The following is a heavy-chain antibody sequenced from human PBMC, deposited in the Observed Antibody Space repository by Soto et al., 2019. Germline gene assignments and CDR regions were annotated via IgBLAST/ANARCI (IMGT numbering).Heavy chain of an antibody. D-gene: IGHD7-27*01. Sequence: ASVKVSCKASGYTLISHGISWVRQAPGQRLEWMGWINAGYGNTKSSQKFQDRVTISRDTSASTAYMELTSLRSEDTAVYYCARDTGDGTFDFWGQGTLVTVSS. CDR2: INAGYGNT. CDR3: ARDTGDGTFDF. V-gene: IGHV1-3*01. CDR1: GYTLISHG. J-gene: IGHJ4*02.